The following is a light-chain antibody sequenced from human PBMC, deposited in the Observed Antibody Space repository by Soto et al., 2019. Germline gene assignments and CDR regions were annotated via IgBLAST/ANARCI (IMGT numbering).Light chain of an antibody. CDR3: QQYGRSPTWT. CDR2: GAS. J-gene: IGKJ1*01. CDR1: QSISSN. V-gene: IGKV3-20*01. Sequence: EIVLTQSPATLSLTPGERATLSCRASQSISSNLVWYQQKAGQAPRLLIYGASTRATGIPARFSGSGSGTDFSLTISRLEPEDFAMYYCQQYGRSPTWTFGQGTKV.